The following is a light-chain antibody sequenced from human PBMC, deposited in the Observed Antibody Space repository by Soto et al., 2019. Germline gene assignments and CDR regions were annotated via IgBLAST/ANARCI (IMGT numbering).Light chain of an antibody. CDR1: SSNIGSNR. Sequence: QSVLTQPPSASGTPGQRVTISCSGSSSNIGSNRVFWYQQLPGTAPKLLIYRSNQRPSGVPGRFSGSKSGTSASLAISGLRSEDEADSYCAAWDDSLSGVLFGGGTKLTVL. J-gene: IGLJ2*01. V-gene: IGLV1-47*01. CDR2: RSN. CDR3: AAWDDSLSGVL.